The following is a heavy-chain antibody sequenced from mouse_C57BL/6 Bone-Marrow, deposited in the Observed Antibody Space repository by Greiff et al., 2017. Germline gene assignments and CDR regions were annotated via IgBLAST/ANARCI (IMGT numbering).Heavy chain of an antibody. CDR3: AGGSSYCAMDY. J-gene: IGHJ4*01. Sequence: QVQLQQSGAELVRPGASVKLSCKASGYTFTDYYINWVKQRPGQGLEWIARIYPGSGNTYYNEKFKGKATLTAEKSSSTAYMQLSSLTSEDSAVYFCAGGSSYCAMDYWGQGTSVTVSS. CDR1: GYTFTDYY. D-gene: IGHD1-1*01. V-gene: IGHV1-76*01. CDR2: IYPGSGNT.